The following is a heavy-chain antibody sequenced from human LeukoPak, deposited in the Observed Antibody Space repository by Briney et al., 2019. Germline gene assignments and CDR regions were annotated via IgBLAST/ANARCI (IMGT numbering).Heavy chain of an antibody. V-gene: IGHV4-30-4*08. CDR1: GGSISSGDYY. D-gene: IGHD3-22*01. J-gene: IGHJ4*02. Sequence: SETLSLTCTVSGGSISSGDYYWSWIRQPPGKSREWIGYIYYSGSTYYNPSLKSRVTISVDTSKNQFSLKLSSVTAADTAVYYCARDSPRDYYDSSGSYYFDYWGQGTLVTVSS. CDR2: IYYSGST. CDR3: ARDSPRDYYDSSGSYYFDY.